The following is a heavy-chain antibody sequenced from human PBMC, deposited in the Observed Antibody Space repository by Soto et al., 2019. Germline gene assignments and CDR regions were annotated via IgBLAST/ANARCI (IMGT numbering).Heavy chain of an antibody. CDR1: GGTFSSYA. CDR3: ARVANPITMVRGGPTYYFDY. CDR2: IIPIFGTA. V-gene: IGHV1-69*13. Sequence: SVKVSCKASGGTFSSYAISWVRQAPGQGLEWMGGIIPIFGTANYAQKFQGRVTITADESTSTAYMELSSLRSEDTAVYYCARVANPITMVRGGPTYYFDYWGQGTLVTVSS. D-gene: IGHD3-10*01. J-gene: IGHJ4*02.